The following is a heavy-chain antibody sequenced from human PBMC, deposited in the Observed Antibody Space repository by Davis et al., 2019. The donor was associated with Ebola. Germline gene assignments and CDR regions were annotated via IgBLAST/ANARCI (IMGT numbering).Heavy chain of an antibody. J-gene: IGHJ6*03. Sequence: GESLKISCAASGFTFSSYAMSWVRQAPGKGLEWVSAISGSGGSTYYADSVKGRFTISRDNSKNTLYLQMNSLRAEDTAVYYCAKDGEGYYYYYMDVWGKGTTVTVSS. CDR2: ISGSGGST. CDR1: GFTFSSYA. V-gene: IGHV3-23*01. CDR3: AKDGEGYYYYYMDV.